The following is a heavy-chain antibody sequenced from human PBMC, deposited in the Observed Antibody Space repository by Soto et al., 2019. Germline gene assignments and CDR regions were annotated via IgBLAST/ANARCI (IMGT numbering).Heavy chain of an antibody. D-gene: IGHD1-1*01. CDR1: GYTFTSHD. CDR3: ASVTTPGWFDP. J-gene: IGHJ5*02. Sequence: QVKLVQSGAGVKKPGASVKVSCEASGYTFTSHDIAWVRQAPGQGLEWMGWVSAYNGNTNYAPKFQGRVTMTTDTSTSTAFMELRSLRSADTAMYYCASVTTPGWFDPWGQGTLITVSS. CDR2: VSAYNGNT. V-gene: IGHV1-18*04.